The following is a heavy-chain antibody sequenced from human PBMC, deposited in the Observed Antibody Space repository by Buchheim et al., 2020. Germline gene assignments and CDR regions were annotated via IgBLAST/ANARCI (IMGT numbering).Heavy chain of an antibody. CDR2: IYYSGST. Sequence: QVQLQESGPGLVKPSQTLSLTCTVSGGSISNYDYYWSWIRQPPGKGLEWIGYIYYSGSTYYNPSLKSRVSISVDTSKKQFSLRLSSVTAADTAVYYCARGSIVVLDNWFDPWGQGTL. CDR1: GGSISNYDYY. CDR3: ARGSIVVLDNWFDP. J-gene: IGHJ5*02. D-gene: IGHD6-6*01. V-gene: IGHV4-30-4*01.